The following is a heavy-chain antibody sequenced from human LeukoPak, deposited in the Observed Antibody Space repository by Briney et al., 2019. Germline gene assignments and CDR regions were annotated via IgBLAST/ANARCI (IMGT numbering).Heavy chain of an antibody. V-gene: IGHV3-23*01. CDR1: GFTFNTYA. Sequence: GGSLRLSCAASGFTFNTYAIYWVRQAPGKGLEWVSGICGSGGCTYYADSVKGRFTISRDNSKNTVYLQMNSLTADDTAIYYCAKTTVGYSSGRYPGWPADCWGQGPLVTVSS. CDR3: AKTTVGYSSGRYPGWPADC. D-gene: IGHD6-19*01. CDR2: ICGSGGCT. J-gene: IGHJ4*02.